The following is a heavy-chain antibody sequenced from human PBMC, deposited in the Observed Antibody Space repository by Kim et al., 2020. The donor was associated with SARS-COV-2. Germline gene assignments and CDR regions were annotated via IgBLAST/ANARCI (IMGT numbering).Heavy chain of an antibody. CDR3: ARQRGGTVTTLDFDY. CDR1: GGSISSSSYY. Sequence: SETLSLTCTVSGGSISSSSYYWGWIRQPPGKGLEWIGSIYYSGSTYYNPSLKSRVTISVDTSKNQFSLKLSSVTAADTAVYYCARQRGGTVTTLDFDYWGQGTLVTVSS. D-gene: IGHD4-17*01. V-gene: IGHV4-39*01. J-gene: IGHJ4*02. CDR2: IYYSGST.